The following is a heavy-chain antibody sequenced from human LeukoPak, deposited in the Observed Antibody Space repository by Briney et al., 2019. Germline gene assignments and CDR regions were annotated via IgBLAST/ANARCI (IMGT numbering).Heavy chain of an antibody. CDR2: IGWNSGSI. Sequence: TGGSLRLSCAASGFTLDDYAMHWVRQAPGKGLEWVSGIGWNSGSIGYADSVKGRFTISRDNAKNSLYLQMNSLRAEDTALYYCAKRTLAASGGFDPWGQGTLVTVSS. J-gene: IGHJ5*02. CDR3: AKRTLAASGGFDP. D-gene: IGHD5-12*01. V-gene: IGHV3-9*01. CDR1: GFTLDDYA.